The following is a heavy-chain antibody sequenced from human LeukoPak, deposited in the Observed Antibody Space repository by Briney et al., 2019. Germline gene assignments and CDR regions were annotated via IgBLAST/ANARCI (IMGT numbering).Heavy chain of an antibody. V-gene: IGHV5-51*01. D-gene: IGHD3-22*01. CDR3: ARHDSSRLY. J-gene: IGHJ4*02. CDR1: GYSFTTSW. Sequence: GESLKISCQGSGYSFTTSWVGWVRRMPGKGLEWMGVIYPGDSDTRYSPSFQGQVTISVDKSISTAYLQWSSLKASDTAMYYCARHDSSRLYWGQGTLVTVSS. CDR2: IYPGDSDT.